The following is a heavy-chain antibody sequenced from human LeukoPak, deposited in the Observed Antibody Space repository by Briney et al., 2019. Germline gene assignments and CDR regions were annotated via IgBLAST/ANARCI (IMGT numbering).Heavy chain of an antibody. Sequence: SETLSLTCTVSGGSISSSSYYWGWIRQPPGKGLEWIGSIYYSGSTYYNPSLKSRVTISVDTSKNLFSLKLSSVTAADTAVYYCARQGDDSSGYYYYYGMDVWGQGTTVTVSS. J-gene: IGHJ6*02. CDR3: ARQGDDSSGYYYYYGMDV. CDR2: IYYSGST. V-gene: IGHV4-39*01. D-gene: IGHD3-22*01. CDR1: GGSISSSSYY.